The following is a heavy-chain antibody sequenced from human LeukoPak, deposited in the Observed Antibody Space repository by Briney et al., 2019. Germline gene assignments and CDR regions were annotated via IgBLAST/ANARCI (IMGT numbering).Heavy chain of an antibody. CDR3: ASSYYYYYMDV. J-gene: IGHJ6*03. CDR1: GFTVSRSY. Sequence: GGSLRLSCAASGFTVSRSYMIWARQAPGKGLEWVSVIYSGGTTYYADSVKGRFTISRDNSKNTLYLQMNSLRAEDTAVYYCASSYYYYYMDVWGKGTTVTVSS. V-gene: IGHV3-53*01. CDR2: IYSGGTT.